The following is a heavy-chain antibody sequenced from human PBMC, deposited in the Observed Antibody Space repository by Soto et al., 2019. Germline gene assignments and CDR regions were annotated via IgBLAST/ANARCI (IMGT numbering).Heavy chain of an antibody. V-gene: IGHV3-30-3*01. D-gene: IGHD4-17*01. CDR1: GFTFSSYA. CDR3: ARGDGDYAEADNFFDYYYYGMDV. CDR2: ISYDGSNK. Sequence: QVQLVESGGGVVQPGRSLRLSCAASGFTFSSYAMHWVRQAPGKGLEWVAVISYDGSNKYYADSVKGRFTISRDNSKNTLYLKMNSLRAEDTAVYYCARGDGDYAEADNFFDYYYYGMDVWGQGTTVTVSS. J-gene: IGHJ6*02.